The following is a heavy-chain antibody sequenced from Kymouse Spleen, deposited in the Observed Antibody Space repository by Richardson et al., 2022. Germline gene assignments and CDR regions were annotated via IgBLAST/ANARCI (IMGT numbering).Heavy chain of an antibody. D-gene: IGHD7-27*02. Sequence: QVQLQQWGAGLLKPSETLSLTCAVYGGSFSGYYWSWIRQPPGKGLEWIGEINHSGSTNYNPSLKSRVTISVDTSKNQFSLKLSSVTAADTAVYYCARRLLGNWFDPWGQGTLVTVSS. CDR1: GGSFSGYY. J-gene: IGHJ5*02. V-gene: IGHV4-34*01. CDR3: ARRLLGNWFDP. CDR2: INHSGST.